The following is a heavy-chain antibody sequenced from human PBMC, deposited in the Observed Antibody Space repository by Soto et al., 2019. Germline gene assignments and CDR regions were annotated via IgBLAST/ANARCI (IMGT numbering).Heavy chain of an antibody. Sequence: XGTLSLTSSVSGGSVSNKTYYWSWIRQPPGKRLEWIGYVYYSGTTNYNPSLKSRVTISVDLSKNQFSLRLSSVTTADTALYYCARTTAVPNTLRSRYFFDYWGQGTLVTVSS. CDR3: ARTTAVPNTLRSRYFFDY. CDR2: VYYSGTT. V-gene: IGHV4-61*01. CDR1: GGSVSNKTYY. D-gene: IGHD4-17*01. J-gene: IGHJ4*02.